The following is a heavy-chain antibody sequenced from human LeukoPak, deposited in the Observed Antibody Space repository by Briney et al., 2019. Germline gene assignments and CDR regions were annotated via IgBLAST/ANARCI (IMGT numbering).Heavy chain of an antibody. CDR3: ARAYNPPQWSPFDY. D-gene: IGHD1-14*01. Sequence: PSETLSLTCAVYGGSFSGYYWSWIRQPPGKGLEWIGEINHSGSTNYNPSLKSRVTISVDTSKNQFSLKLSSVTAADTAVYYCARAYNPPQWSPFDYWGQGTLVTVSS. V-gene: IGHV4-34*01. J-gene: IGHJ4*02. CDR2: INHSGST. CDR1: GGSFSGYY.